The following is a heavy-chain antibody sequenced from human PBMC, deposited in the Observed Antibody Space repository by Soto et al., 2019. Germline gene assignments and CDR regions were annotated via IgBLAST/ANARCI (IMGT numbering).Heavy chain of an antibody. Sequence: QLQLQESGSGLVKLSQTLYLTCAVSGGSISSDGNSWSWIRQPPGKGLEWIGYIYHSGSTYYNPSLKSRVTISVDRSKNQFSLKLSSVTAADTAVYYCARTPDIWGQGTMVTVSS. CDR1: GGSISSDGNS. V-gene: IGHV4-30-2*01. CDR3: ARTPDI. CDR2: IYHSGST. J-gene: IGHJ3*02.